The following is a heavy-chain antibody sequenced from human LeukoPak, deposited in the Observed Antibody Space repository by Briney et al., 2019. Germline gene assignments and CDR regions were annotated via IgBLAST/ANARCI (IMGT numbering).Heavy chain of an antibody. CDR3: ARVSGYYWESSYDY. J-gene: IGHJ4*02. CDR2: IYYSGST. D-gene: IGHD5-12*01. V-gene: IGHV4-59*12. Sequence: SETLSLTCTVSGGSLSGYYWGWIRQPPGKGLEWIGYIYYSGSTNYNPSLKSGVTISVDTSKNKFSLKLSSVTAADTAVYYCARVSGYYWESSYDYWGQGTLVTVSS. CDR1: GGSLSGYY.